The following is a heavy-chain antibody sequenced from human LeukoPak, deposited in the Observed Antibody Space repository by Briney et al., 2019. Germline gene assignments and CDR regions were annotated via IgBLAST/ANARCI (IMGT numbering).Heavy chain of an antibody. Sequence: PSETLSLTCTVSGGSISSGDYYWSWIRQPPGKGLEWIGYIYYSGSTYYNPSLKSRVTISVDTSKNQFSLKLSSVTAADTAVYYCARATWAAASSVDYWGQGTLVTVSS. CDR3: ARATWAAASSVDY. J-gene: IGHJ4*02. CDR1: GGSISSGDYY. V-gene: IGHV4-30-4*01. CDR2: IYYSGST. D-gene: IGHD6-13*01.